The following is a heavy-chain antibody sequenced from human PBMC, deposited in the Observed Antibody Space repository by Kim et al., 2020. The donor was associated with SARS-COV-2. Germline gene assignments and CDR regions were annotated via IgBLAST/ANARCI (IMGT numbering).Heavy chain of an antibody. V-gene: IGHV4-59*01. J-gene: IGHJ4*02. Sequence: SETLSLTCTVSGGSISSYYWSWIRQPPGKGLEWIGYIYYSGSTNYNPSLKSRVTISVDTSKNQFSLKLSSVTAADTAVYYCARVRDTTYSSGWYFDYWGQGTLVTVSS. CDR2: IYYSGST. CDR3: ARVRDTTYSSGWYFDY. D-gene: IGHD6-19*01. CDR1: GGSISSYY.